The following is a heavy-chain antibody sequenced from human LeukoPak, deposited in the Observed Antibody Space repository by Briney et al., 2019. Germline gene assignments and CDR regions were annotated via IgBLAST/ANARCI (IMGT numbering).Heavy chain of an antibody. Sequence: SETLSHTCTVSGGSISSSSYYWGWIRLPPGKGLEWLGCIYYSGSTYYNPSLKSRVTISVETSKNQFSLKLSSVTAADTAVYYCARQTFVVVPAAIDYWGQGTLVTVSS. D-gene: IGHD2-2*01. CDR1: GGSISSSSYY. J-gene: IGHJ4*01. V-gene: IGHV4-39*01. CDR3: ARQTFVVVPAAIDY. CDR2: IYYSGST.